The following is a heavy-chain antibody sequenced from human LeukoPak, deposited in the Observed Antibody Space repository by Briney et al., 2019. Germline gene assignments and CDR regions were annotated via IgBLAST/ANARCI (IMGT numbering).Heavy chain of an antibody. J-gene: IGHJ4*02. CDR2: IIPIFGTA. V-gene: IGHV1-69*06. CDR3: ARVVTAIGFNYFDY. D-gene: IGHD2-21*02. CDR1: GYTFTSYG. Sequence: SVKVSCKASGYTFTSYGISWVRQAPGQGLEWMGGIIPIFGTANYAQKFQGRVTITADKSTSTAYMELSSLRSDDTAVYYCARVVTAIGFNYFDYWGQGTLVTVSS.